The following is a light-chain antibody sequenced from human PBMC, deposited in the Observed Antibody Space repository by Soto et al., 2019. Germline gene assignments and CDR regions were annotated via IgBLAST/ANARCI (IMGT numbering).Light chain of an antibody. J-gene: IGKJ2*01. CDR3: QQSFGFPYT. CDR2: AAS. CDR1: QTITNY. Sequence: DIQMTQSPSSLSASVGDRVTITCLASQTITNYLNWYQQKPGKAPQLLMFAASTLPSGVPSRFSGSASGTDFTLTISSLQPEDFATYYCQQSFGFPYTFGQGTKVDIK. V-gene: IGKV1-39*01.